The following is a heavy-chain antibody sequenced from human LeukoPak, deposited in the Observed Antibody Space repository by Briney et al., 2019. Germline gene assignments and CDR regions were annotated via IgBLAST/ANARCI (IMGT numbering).Heavy chain of an antibody. CDR2: IYYSGST. J-gene: IGHJ6*03. CDR1: GGSISSYY. CDR3: ARDGMYDGDYYYYMDV. Sequence: ASETLSLTCTVSGGSISSYYWSWIRQPPGKGLEWIGYIYYSGSTNYNPSLKSRVTISVDRSKNQFSLKLSSVTAADTAVYYCARDGMYDGDYYYYMDVWGKGTTVTVSS. D-gene: IGHD2-8*01. V-gene: IGHV4-59*12.